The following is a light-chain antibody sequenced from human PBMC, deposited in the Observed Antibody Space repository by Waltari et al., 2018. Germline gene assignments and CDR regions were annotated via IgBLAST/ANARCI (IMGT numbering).Light chain of an antibody. Sequence: DIVMTQSPDSLAVSLGERATINCKSSQTSLHNTNNKNYLAWYQQKPGQPPKLLLYWASTREFGVPDRFSGSGSGTDFTLTISSLQAEDVAVYSCQQYYNTPYTFGQGTRLEI. V-gene: IGKV4-1*01. CDR2: WAS. CDR1: QTSLHNTNNKNY. J-gene: IGKJ2*01. CDR3: QQYYNTPYT.